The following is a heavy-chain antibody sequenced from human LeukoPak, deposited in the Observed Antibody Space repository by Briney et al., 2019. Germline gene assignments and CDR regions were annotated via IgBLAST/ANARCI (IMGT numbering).Heavy chain of an antibody. Sequence: LSGGSLRLSCAASGFTFGSYAMSWVRQVPGKGLEWVSGISPSGSNTYYADSVRGRFTISRDNAKNSLYLQMNSLRAEDTAVYYCARMNYISSGWGAPFDYWGQGTLVTVSS. CDR3: ARMNYISSGWGAPFDY. V-gene: IGHV3-23*01. D-gene: IGHD1-7*01. CDR1: GFTFGSYA. J-gene: IGHJ4*02. CDR2: ISPSGSNT.